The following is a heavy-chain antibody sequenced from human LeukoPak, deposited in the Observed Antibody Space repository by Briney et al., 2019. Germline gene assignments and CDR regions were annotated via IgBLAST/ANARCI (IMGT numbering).Heavy chain of an antibody. CDR2: IYYTGKT. J-gene: IGHJ4*02. CDR1: GDFISSSNYY. V-gene: IGHV4-39*01. CDR3: VSLYYYDSSLPSL. Sequence: PSESLSLTCTVSGDFISSSNYYSGWIRQPPGKGLDWIGNIYYTGKTYYNPSLNSRVTMSTDTSNNQFSLKLTFVNSANTAVYYRVSLYYYDSSLPSLRGQGILVFVSS. D-gene: IGHD3-22*01.